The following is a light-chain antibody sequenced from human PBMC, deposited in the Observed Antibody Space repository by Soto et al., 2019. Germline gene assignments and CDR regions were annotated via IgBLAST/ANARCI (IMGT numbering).Light chain of an antibody. V-gene: IGLV2-11*01. CDR3: CSYAGTYTLV. CDR2: DVS. Sequence: QSALTQPRSVSWSPGQSITISCTGSSSDVGGYDFVSWYQQHPGKAPKLMISDVSERPSGVPDRFSGSKSANTASLTISGLQAEDEADYYCCSYAGTYTLVFGGGTKLTVL. J-gene: IGLJ3*02. CDR1: SSDVGGYDF.